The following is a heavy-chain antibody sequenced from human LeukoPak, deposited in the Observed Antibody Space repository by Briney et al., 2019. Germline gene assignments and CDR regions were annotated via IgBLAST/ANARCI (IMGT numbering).Heavy chain of an antibody. J-gene: IGHJ6*02. CDR1: GDSLGTYY. Sequence: SETLSLTCTVSGDSLGTYYWSWIRQPPGKGLEWIGYIYYSGSTKYNPSLKSRVTISVDTSKNQFSLKLSSVTAADTAVYYCAVLGLAAAGRGSNGMDVWGQGTTVTVSS. V-gene: IGHV4-59*12. CDR2: IYYSGST. CDR3: AVLGLAAAGRGSNGMDV. D-gene: IGHD6-13*01.